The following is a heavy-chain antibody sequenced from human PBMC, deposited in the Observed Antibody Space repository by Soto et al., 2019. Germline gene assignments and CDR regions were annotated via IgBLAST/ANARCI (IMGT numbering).Heavy chain of an antibody. CDR3: ARGKGMEENYYYYGLDI. J-gene: IGHJ6*02. V-gene: IGHV1-3*01. D-gene: IGHD1-1*01. Sequence: GASVKVSCKASGYAFSTYAMHWVRQAPGQSLEWMGWINGGTGQTRYSQRFQDRVTLTRDTPASTANMELTSLTSEDTAVYYCARGKGMEENYYYYGLDIWGQGTTVTVSS. CDR1: GYAFSTYA. CDR2: INGGTGQT.